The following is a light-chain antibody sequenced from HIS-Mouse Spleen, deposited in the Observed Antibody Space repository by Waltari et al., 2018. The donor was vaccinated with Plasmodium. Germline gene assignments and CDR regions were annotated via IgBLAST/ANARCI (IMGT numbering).Light chain of an antibody. V-gene: IGLV3-10*01. Sequence: SYELTQQPSVSVSPGQTARINCPGDALPQKSAYWYQQKSGQAPVLVIYEDSKRPSGIPERFSGSSSGTMATLTISGAQVEDEADYYCYSTDSSGNHRVFGGGTKLTVL. CDR3: YSTDSSGNHRV. CDR2: EDS. CDR1: ALPQKS. J-gene: IGLJ3*02.